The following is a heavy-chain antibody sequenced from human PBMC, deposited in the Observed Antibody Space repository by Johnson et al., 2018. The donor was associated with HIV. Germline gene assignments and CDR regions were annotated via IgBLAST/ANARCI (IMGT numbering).Heavy chain of an antibody. Sequence: QEQLVESGGGVVQPGGSLRLSCAASGFTFSSYGMHWVRQAPGKGLEWVAFIRYDGSNKYYADSVKGRFTISRDNSKKTLYVQMNSLRVEDTAVYYCAKSTQANILGESGPYGAFDIWGQGTMVTVSS. V-gene: IGHV3-30*02. D-gene: IGHD3-10*01. J-gene: IGHJ3*02. CDR3: AKSTQANILGESGPYGAFDI. CDR2: IRYDGSNK. CDR1: GFTFSSYG.